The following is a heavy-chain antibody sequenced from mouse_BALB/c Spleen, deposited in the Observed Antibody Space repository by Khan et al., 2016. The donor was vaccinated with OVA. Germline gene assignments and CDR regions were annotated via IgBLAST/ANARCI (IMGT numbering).Heavy chain of an antibody. D-gene: IGHD1-2*01. J-gene: IGHJ3*01. CDR2: ISDLAYTI. CDR3: ARGGGTAPFAY. V-gene: IGHV5-15*02. CDR1: GFTFSDYG. Sequence: EVELVESGGGVVQPGGSRKLSCAASGFTFSDYGMAWVRQAPGKGPEWVAFISDLAYTIYYADTVTGRFTISRENAKNTLYLEMSSLRSEDTAIYYCARGGGTAPFAYWGLGTLVTVSA.